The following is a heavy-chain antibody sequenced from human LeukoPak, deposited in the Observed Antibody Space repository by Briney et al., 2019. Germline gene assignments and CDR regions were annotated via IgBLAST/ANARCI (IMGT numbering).Heavy chain of an antibody. CDR1: GYTFTDYY. CDR3: ASSGSPIQFDP. V-gene: IGHV1-2*02. Sequence: GASVKVSCKASGYTFTDYYLHWVRQAPGQGLEWMGWINPNSGGTNYAQRFQGRVTMTRDTSISTAYMEVSSLRSDDTAVYYCASSGSPIQFDPWGQGTLVTVSS. D-gene: IGHD1-26*01. CDR2: INPNSGGT. J-gene: IGHJ5*02.